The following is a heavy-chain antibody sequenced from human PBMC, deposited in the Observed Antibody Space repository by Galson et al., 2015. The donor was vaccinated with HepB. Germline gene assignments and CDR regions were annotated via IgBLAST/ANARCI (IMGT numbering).Heavy chain of an antibody. D-gene: IGHD3-10*01. J-gene: IGHJ4*02. CDR3: ARHPWFGELIFDY. V-gene: IGHV4-59*08. CDR2: IYYSGST. Sequence: SLTCTVSGGSISSYYWSWIRQPPGKGLEWIGYIYYSGSTNYNPSLKSRVTISVDTSKNQFSLKLSSVTAADTAVYYCARHPWFGELIFDYWGQGTLVTVSS. CDR1: GGSISSYY.